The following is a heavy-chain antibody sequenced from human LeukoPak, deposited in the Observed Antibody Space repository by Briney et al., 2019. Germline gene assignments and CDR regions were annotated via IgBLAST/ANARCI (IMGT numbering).Heavy chain of an antibody. CDR2: LSFGGGTI. CDR1: GFTFSSYT. V-gene: IGHV3-23*01. CDR3: AKEVVPGTSRSFDY. J-gene: IGHJ4*02. D-gene: IGHD2-2*01. Sequence: GGSLRLSCAASGFTFSSYTMARVRQAPGKGLECVSSLSFGGGTIYYADSVKGRFTISRDTSKNTLYLQMNSLRAEDTAIYYCAKEVVPGTSRSFDYWGQGTLVTVSS.